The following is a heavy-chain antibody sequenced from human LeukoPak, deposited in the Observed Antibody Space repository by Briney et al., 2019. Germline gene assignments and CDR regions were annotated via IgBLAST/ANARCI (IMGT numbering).Heavy chain of an antibody. Sequence: GGSLRLSCAASGFTFRSYDMHWVRQATGKGLEWVSGIGTAGEIYYPGSVKGRFTISRENARNSLYLQMNSLRAGDTAVYYCARAAYSSTWYSRYFDLWGRGTLVTVSS. D-gene: IGHD6-13*01. V-gene: IGHV3-13*01. CDR1: GFTFRSYD. CDR2: IGTAGEI. CDR3: ARAAYSSTWYSRYFDL. J-gene: IGHJ2*01.